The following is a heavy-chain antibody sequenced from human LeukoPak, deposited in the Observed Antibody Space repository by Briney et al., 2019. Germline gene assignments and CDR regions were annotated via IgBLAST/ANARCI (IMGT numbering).Heavy chain of an antibody. D-gene: IGHD3-22*01. J-gene: IGHJ6*02. CDR1: GFTFSSYG. Sequence: GGSLRLSCAASGFTFSSYGMHWVRQAPGKGLEWVAVIWYDGSNKYYADSVKGRFTISRDNSKNTLYLQMGSLRAEDMAVYYCARERQGEYYYDSSGYVDVWGQGTTVTVSS. CDR2: IWYDGSNK. CDR3: ARERQGEYYYDSSGYVDV. V-gene: IGHV3-33*01.